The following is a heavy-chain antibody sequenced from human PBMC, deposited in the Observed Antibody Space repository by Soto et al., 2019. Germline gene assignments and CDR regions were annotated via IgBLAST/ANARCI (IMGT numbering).Heavy chain of an antibody. Sequence: QVQLVESGGGVVQPGRSLRLSCAASGFTFSSYGMHWVRQAPGKGLEWVAVISYDGSNKYYADYVKGRFTISRDNSKNRLYQQMDSLRAEDTAVYYRARHADYFWAGYYPGDYWGQGTLVTVSS. D-gene: IGHD3-3*01. CDR2: ISYDGSNK. J-gene: IGHJ4*02. CDR1: GFTFSSYG. V-gene: IGHV3-30*03. CDR3: ARHADYFWAGYYPGDY.